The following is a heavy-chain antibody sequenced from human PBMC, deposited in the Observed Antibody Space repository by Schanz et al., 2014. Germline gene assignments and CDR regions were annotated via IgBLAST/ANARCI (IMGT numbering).Heavy chain of an antibody. V-gene: IGHV3-53*01. J-gene: IGHJ3*01. CDR2: VYTSAAST. CDR1: GFTVSSNY. CDR3: ARDEGRDGYNLAFDV. Sequence: EVQLVESGGGLIQPGGSLRLSCAVSGFTVSSNYMSWVRQAPGKGLEWVSTVYTSAASTRYADSVKGRFIISRDTSKNTLFLQMNSLRPADTALYFCARDEGRDGYNLAFDVWGQGTLVTVSS. D-gene: IGHD5-12*01.